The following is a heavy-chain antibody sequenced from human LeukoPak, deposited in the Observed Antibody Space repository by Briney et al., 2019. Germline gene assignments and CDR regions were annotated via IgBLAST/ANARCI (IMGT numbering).Heavy chain of an antibody. CDR3: ARVSTSRYRWFDP. V-gene: IGHV4-59*11. D-gene: IGHD2-2*01. CDR2: IYYSGST. CDR1: GGSISSHY. J-gene: IGHJ5*02. Sequence: SETLSLTCTVSGGSISSHYWSWIRQPPGKGLEWIGYIYYSGSTSYNPSLKSRVTISVDTSKNQFSLKLSSVTAADTAVYYCARVSTSRYRWFDPWGQGTLVTVSS.